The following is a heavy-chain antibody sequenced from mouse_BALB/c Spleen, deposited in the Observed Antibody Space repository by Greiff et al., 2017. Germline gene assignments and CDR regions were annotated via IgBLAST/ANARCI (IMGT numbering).Heavy chain of an antibody. CDR1: GYTFTSYW. D-gene: IGHD2-2*01. J-gene: IGHJ3*01. CDR2: IYPGSGST. CDR3: TLWLRRKAWFAY. Sequence: LQQPGSELVRPGASVKLSCKASGYTFTSYWMHWVKQRPGQGLEWIGNIYPGSGSTNYDEKFKSKATLTVDTSSSTAYMQLSSLTSEDSAVYYCTLWLRRKAWFAYWGQGTLVTVSA. V-gene: IGHV1S22*01.